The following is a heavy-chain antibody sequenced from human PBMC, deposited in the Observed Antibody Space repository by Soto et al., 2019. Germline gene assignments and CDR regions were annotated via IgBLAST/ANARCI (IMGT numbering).Heavy chain of an antibody. CDR1: GFTFSSYA. J-gene: IGHJ4*02. Sequence: QVQLVESGGGVVQPGRSLRLSCAASGFTFSSYAMHWVRQTPGKGLEWVAVISYDGGREYYADSVKGRFTISRDNSKNSLYLHMKGLTAEDTAVYYCVKTAAGRITLGGVTVLGFDNWGQGTLATVSS. CDR3: VKTAAGRITLGGVTVLGFDN. D-gene: IGHD3-16*02. V-gene: IGHV3-30*18. CDR2: ISYDGGRE.